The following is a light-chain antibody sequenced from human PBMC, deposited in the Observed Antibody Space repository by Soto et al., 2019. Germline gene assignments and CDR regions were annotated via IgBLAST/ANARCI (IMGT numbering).Light chain of an antibody. CDR2: EVS. CDR1: SSDVGSYNL. CDR3: CSYAGSSRV. V-gene: IGLV2-23*02. J-gene: IGLJ3*02. Sequence: QSVLTQPASVSGSPGQSITISCTGTSSDVGSYNLVSWYQQHPGKAPKLVIYEVSERPSGVSNRFSGSKSGNTASLTISGLQAEDEADYYCCSYAGSSRVFGGGTKLTVL.